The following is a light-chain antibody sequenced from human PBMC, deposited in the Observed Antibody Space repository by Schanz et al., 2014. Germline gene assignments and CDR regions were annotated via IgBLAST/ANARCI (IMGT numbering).Light chain of an antibody. Sequence: QSVLTQPPSVSGAPGQRVTISCTGSSSNIGAGYDVHWYQQLPGTAPKLLIYGNSNRPSGVPDRFSGSKSGTSASLAISGLRSEDEADYYCATWDNSLSAWVFGGGTKLTVL. V-gene: IGLV1-40*01. CDR1: SSNIGAGYD. J-gene: IGLJ3*02. CDR3: ATWDNSLSAWV. CDR2: GNS.